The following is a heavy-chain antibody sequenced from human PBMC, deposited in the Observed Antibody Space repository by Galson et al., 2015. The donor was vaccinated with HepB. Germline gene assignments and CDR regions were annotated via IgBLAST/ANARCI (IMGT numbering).Heavy chain of an antibody. D-gene: IGHD3-9*01. CDR2: ISSRSSYI. CDR1: GFTFSSYS. J-gene: IGHJ4*02. V-gene: IGHV3-21*01. Sequence: SLRLSCAASGFTFSSYSMNWVRQAPGKGLEWVSSISSRSSYIYYADSGKGRSTISRDNAKNSLYLQMNSLRAEDTALYYCARDGSFVSHDYWGQGTLVTVSS. CDR3: ARDGSFVSHDY.